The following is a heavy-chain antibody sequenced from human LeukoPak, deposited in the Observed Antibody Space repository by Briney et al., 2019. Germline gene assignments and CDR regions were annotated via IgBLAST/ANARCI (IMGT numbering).Heavy chain of an antibody. CDR1: GGSISNYY. V-gene: IGHV4-59*01. Sequence: SETLSLTCSVSGGSISNYYWSWIRQPPGKGLEWVGYIYYTGDTNYNPSLQSRVTISVDTSKSQFSLKLSSVTAADSAVYYCARGVGATHAHFYYGMDVWGHGTTVTVSS. CDR3: ARGVGATHAHFYYGMDV. CDR2: IYYTGDT. D-gene: IGHD1-26*01. J-gene: IGHJ6*02.